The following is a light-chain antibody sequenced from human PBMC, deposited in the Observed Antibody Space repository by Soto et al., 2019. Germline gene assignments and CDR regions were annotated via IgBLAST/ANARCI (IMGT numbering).Light chain of an antibody. Sequence: QSALTQPASVSGSPGQSITISCTGTSRDVGSYNLVSWYQQHPGKTPKLMIYEVSKRPSGVSTRFSGSKSGNTASLTIFGLQAEDEADYYCCSYAGSNWVFGGGTKLTVL. CDR2: EVS. V-gene: IGLV2-23*02. CDR1: SRDVGSYNL. CDR3: CSYAGSNWV. J-gene: IGLJ3*02.